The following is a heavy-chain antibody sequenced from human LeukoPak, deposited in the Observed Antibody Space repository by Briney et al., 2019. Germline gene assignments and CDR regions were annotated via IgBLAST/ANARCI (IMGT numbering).Heavy chain of an antibody. CDR3: ARALSGSYYTLVYYYYGMDV. CDR1: GFTFSSYS. D-gene: IGHD1-26*01. V-gene: IGHV3-21*01. CDR2: ISSSSSYI. Sequence: GGSLRLSCAASGFTFSSYSMNWVRQAPGKGLEWVSSISSSSSYIYYADSVKGRFTISRDNAKNSLYLQMNSLRAEDTAVYYCARALSGSYYTLVYYYYGMDVWGQGTTVTVSS. J-gene: IGHJ6*02.